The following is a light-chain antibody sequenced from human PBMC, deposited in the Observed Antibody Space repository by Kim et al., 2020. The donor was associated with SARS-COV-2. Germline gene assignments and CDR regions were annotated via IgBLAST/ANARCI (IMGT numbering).Light chain of an antibody. CDR1: VLAKKY. J-gene: IGLJ3*02. CDR2: KDS. Sequence: SYELTQPSSVSVSPGQTARITCSGDVLAKKYARWFQQKPGQAPVLVIYKDSERPSGIPERFSGSSSGTTVTLTISGAQVEDEADYYCYSAADNERVFGGGTQLTVL. V-gene: IGLV3-27*01. CDR3: YSAADNERV.